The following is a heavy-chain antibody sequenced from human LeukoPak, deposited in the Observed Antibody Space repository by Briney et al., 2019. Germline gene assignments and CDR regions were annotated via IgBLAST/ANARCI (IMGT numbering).Heavy chain of an antibody. CDR2: ISSSSYI. CDR3: ARAPYDSSGYYTNLYFDY. V-gene: IGHV3-21*01. Sequence: PGGSLRLSCAASGFTFSSYSMNWVRQAPGKGLEWVSSISSSSYIYYADSVKGRFTISRDNAKNSLYLQMNSLRAEDTAVYYCARAPYDSSGYYTNLYFDYWGQGTLVTVSS. CDR1: GFTFSSYS. D-gene: IGHD3-22*01. J-gene: IGHJ4*02.